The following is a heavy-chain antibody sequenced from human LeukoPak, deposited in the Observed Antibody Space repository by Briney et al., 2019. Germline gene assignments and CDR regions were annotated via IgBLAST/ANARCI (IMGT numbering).Heavy chain of an antibody. CDR2: IYTSGST. CDR3: ARTNIVAEGNAFDI. Sequence: SETLSLTCTVSGGSISSGSYYWSWVRQPAGKGLEWIGRIYTSGSTNYNPSLKSRVTISVDTSKNQFSLKLSSVTAADTAVYYCARTNIVAEGNAFDIWGQGTMVTVSS. J-gene: IGHJ3*02. D-gene: IGHD2-21*01. V-gene: IGHV4-61*02. CDR1: GGSISSGSYY.